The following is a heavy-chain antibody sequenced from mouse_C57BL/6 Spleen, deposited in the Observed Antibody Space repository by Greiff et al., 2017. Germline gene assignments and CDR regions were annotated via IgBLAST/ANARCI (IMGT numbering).Heavy chain of an antibody. CDR1: GYTFTSYT. J-gene: IGHJ2*01. V-gene: IGHV1-4*01. D-gene: IGHD2-1*01. CDR2: INPSSGYT. CDR3: SDGNSDY. Sequence: VKLMESGAELARPGDSVTMSCKVSGYTFTSYTMHWVKQRPGQGLEWIGYINPSSGYTKYNQKFKDKATLTADKSSSTAYMQLSSLTSEDSAVYYCSDGNSDYWGQGTTLTVSS.